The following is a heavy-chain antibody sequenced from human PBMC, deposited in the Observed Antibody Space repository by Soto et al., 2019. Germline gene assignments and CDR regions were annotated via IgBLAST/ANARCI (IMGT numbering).Heavy chain of an antibody. CDR3: ARMQRVGGSYLDYYYFDY. J-gene: IGHJ4*02. CDR1: GGSISSGAYY. D-gene: IGHD1-26*01. Sequence: QVQLQESGPGLVKPSQTLSLRCTVSGGSISSGAYYWSWIRQHPGKGLEWIGYIYYSGTTYYKPSLKSRVIISVDTSKSQFSLKLSSVTAADTAVYYCARMQRVGGSYLDYYYFDYWGQGTLVTVSS. V-gene: IGHV4-31*03. CDR2: IYYSGTT.